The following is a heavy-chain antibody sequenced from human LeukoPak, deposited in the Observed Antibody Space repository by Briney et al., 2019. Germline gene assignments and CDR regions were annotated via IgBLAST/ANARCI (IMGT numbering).Heavy chain of an antibody. D-gene: IGHD3-22*01. Sequence: GGSLRLSCAASGFTVSSNYMTWVRQAPGKGLEWVSLIYSGGRTCCADSVKDRFTISRDNSKNTVYLQMNSLRAEDTAVYYCAKGQYYYDNSGYDYWGQGTLVTVSS. CDR3: AKGQYYYDNSGYDY. V-gene: IGHV3-66*01. J-gene: IGHJ4*02. CDR1: GFTVSSNY. CDR2: IYSGGRT.